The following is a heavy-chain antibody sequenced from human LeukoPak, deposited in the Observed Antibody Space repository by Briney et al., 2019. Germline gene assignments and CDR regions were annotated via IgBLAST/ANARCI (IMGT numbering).Heavy chain of an antibody. CDR2: INSDASST. CDR1: GFTFSSYW. CDR3: VRTQNGNYCFDY. D-gene: IGHD1-1*01. Sequence: PGGSLRLSCAASGFTFSSYWMHWVRQAPGKGLVWVSRINSDASSTTYADSVKGRFTISRGNAKNTLYLQMNSLRAEDTAVYYCVRTQNGNYCFDYWGQGTLVTVSS. V-gene: IGHV3-74*01. J-gene: IGHJ4*02.